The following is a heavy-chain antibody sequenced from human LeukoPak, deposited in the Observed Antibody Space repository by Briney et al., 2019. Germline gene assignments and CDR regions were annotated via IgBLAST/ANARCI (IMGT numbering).Heavy chain of an antibody. Sequence: ASVKVSCKASGYTFTSYYMHWVRPAPGQGLEWMGIINPSGGSTSYAQKFQGRVTMTRDTSTSTVYMELSSLRSEDTAVYYCARETCTSCYIYGPDGMDVWGQGTTVTVSS. V-gene: IGHV1-46*01. J-gene: IGHJ6*02. CDR3: ARETCTSCYIYGPDGMDV. D-gene: IGHD2-2*02. CDR1: GYTFTSYY. CDR2: INPSGGST.